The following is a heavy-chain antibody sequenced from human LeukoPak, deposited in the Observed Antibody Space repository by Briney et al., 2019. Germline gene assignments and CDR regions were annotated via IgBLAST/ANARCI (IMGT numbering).Heavy chain of an antibody. V-gene: IGHV3-23*01. CDR2: ISGSGGST. D-gene: IGHD3-22*01. CDR3: AKGGPYYYDSSGHYIDY. CDR1: GFTFSSYA. J-gene: IGHJ4*02. Sequence: PTGGSLRLSCAASGFTFSSYAMSWVRQAPGKGLEWVSAISGSGGSTYYADSVKGRFTISRDNSKNTLYLQMNSLRAEDTAVYYCAKGGPYYYDSSGHYIDYWGQGTLVTVSS.